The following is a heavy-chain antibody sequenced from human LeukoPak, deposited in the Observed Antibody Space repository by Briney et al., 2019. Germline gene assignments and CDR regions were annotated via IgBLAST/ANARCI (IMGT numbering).Heavy chain of an antibody. Sequence: ASVKVSCKASGYTFTGYYMHWVRQAPGQGLEWMGWINPNSGGTNYAQKFQGRVTMTRDTSISTAYMELSRLRSDDAAVYYCARGYDFWSVCMDVWGQGTTVTVSS. D-gene: IGHD3-3*01. CDR2: INPNSGGT. J-gene: IGHJ6*02. V-gene: IGHV1-2*02. CDR1: GYTFTGYY. CDR3: ARGYDFWSVCMDV.